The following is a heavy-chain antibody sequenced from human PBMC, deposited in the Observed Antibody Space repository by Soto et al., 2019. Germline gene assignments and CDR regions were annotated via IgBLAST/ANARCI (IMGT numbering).Heavy chain of an antibody. J-gene: IGHJ4*02. CDR3: ARVGDYVWGSLDY. Sequence: QVQLVQSGAAVQKPGASVKVSCKASGYTFTSYAMHWVRQAPGQRLEWMGWINAGNGNTKYSQKFQGRVTITRDTSASTGYMALSSLRSEDTAVDYCARVGDYVWGSLDYWGQGTLVTVSS. V-gene: IGHV1-3*01. D-gene: IGHD3-16*01. CDR2: INAGNGNT. CDR1: GYTFTSYA.